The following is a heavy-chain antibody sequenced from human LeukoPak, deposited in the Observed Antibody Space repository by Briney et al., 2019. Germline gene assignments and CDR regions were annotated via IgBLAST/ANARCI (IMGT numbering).Heavy chain of an antibody. CDR3: ARENQNVLRFLEWLSYFDY. CDR1: GFTFSSYS. Sequence: GGSPRLSCAASGFTFSSYSMNWVRQAPGKGLEWVSYISSSSSTIYYADSVKGRFTISRDNAKNSLYLQMNSLRAEDTAVYYCARENQNVLRFLEWLSYFDYWGQGTLVTVSS. D-gene: IGHD3-3*01. CDR2: ISSSSSTI. J-gene: IGHJ4*02. V-gene: IGHV3-48*01.